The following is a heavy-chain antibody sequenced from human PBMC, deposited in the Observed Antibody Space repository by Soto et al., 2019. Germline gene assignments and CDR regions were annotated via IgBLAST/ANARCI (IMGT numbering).Heavy chain of an antibody. CDR1: GGSFSGYY. V-gene: IGHV4-34*01. J-gene: IGHJ6*02. Sequence: PSETLSLTCAVYGGSFSGYYWSWIRQPPGKGLEWIGEINHSGSTNYNPSLKSRVTISVDTSKNQFSLKLSSVTAADTAVYYCARARVRGVILYYYGMDVWGQGTTVTVSS. CDR3: ARARVRGVILYYYGMDV. CDR2: INHSGST. D-gene: IGHD3-10*01.